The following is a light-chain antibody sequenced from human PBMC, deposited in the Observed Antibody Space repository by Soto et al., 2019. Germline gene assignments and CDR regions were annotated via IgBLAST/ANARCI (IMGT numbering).Light chain of an antibody. CDR3: QHNNNSPDT. Sequence: EIVMTQSPATLSVSGGERATLSCRASQTISSYLNWYQQKPGQAPRLLIYGASTMQTGIPARFSGSGSGTEFTLTISSLQPEDFAAYYCQHNNNSPDTFGQGTKLEIK. V-gene: IGKV3-15*01. CDR2: GAS. J-gene: IGKJ2*01. CDR1: QTISSY.